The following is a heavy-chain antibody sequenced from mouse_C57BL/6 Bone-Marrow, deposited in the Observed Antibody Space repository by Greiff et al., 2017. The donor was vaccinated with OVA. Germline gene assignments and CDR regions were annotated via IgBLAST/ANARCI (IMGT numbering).Heavy chain of an antibody. CDR1: GFNIKDYY. J-gene: IGHJ4*01. V-gene: IGHV14-1*01. Sequence: VQLKQSGAELVRPGASVKLSCTASGFNIKDYYMHWVKQRPEQGLEWIGRIDPEDGDPEYAPKFQGKATMTADTSSNTAYLQLSSLTSEDTAVYYCTTGITTVVAPAMDYWGQGTSVTVSS. CDR2: IDPEDGDP. CDR3: TTGITTVVAPAMDY. D-gene: IGHD1-1*01.